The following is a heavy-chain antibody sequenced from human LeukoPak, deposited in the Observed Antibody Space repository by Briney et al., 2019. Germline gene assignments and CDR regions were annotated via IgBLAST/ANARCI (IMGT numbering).Heavy chain of an antibody. CDR2: ISGSGGST. CDR3: AKATYYYDSSGYPRLDY. CDR1: GFTFSSYA. Sequence: PGGPLRLSCAASGFTFSSYAMSWVRQAPGKGLEWVSAISGSGGSTYYADSVKGRFTISRDNSKNTLYLQMNSLRAEDTAVYYCAKATYYYDSSGYPRLDYWGQGTLVTVSP. D-gene: IGHD3-22*01. V-gene: IGHV3-23*01. J-gene: IGHJ4*02.